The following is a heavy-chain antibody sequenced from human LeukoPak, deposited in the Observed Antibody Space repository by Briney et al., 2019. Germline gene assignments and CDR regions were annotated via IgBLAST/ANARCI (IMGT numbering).Heavy chain of an antibody. V-gene: IGHV5-51*01. D-gene: IGHD1-14*01. CDR3: ARAHGIYYMDV. J-gene: IGHJ6*03. CDR1: GYIFTSYW. Sequence: PGESLKMSRKASGYIFTSYWIGWVRQMPGKGLEWMGIIYPGDSGTRYSPSFQGQVTISADNSISTAYLQWSSLKASDTAMYYCARAHGIYYMDVWGKGTTVAVSS. CDR2: IYPGDSGT.